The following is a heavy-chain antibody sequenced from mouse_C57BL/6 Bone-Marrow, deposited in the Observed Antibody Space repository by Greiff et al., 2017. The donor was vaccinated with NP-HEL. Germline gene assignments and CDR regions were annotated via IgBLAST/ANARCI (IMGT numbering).Heavy chain of an antibody. CDR1: GFTFSDYY. Sequence: EVMLVESEGGLVQPGSSMKLSCTASGFTFSDYYMAWVRQVPDKGLEWVANITYDGSSTYYLDSLKSRFIISRDNAKNILYLHMRSLKSEDTATYYCAREGGLRRRTYAMDYWGQGTSVTVSS. D-gene: IGHD2-4*01. CDR3: AREGGLRRRTYAMDY. J-gene: IGHJ4*01. CDR2: ITYDGSST. V-gene: IGHV5-16*01.